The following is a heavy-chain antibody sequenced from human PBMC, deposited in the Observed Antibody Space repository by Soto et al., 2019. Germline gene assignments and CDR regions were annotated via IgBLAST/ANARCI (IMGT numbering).Heavy chain of an antibody. J-gene: IGHJ3*02. CDR3: AKVEGPTVTHVLDAFDI. V-gene: IGHV3-23*01. CDR2: ISGSGGST. Sequence: GGSLRLSCAASGFTFSSYAMSWVRQAPGKGLEWVSAISGSGGSTYYADSVKGRFTISRDNSKNTLYLQMNSLRAEDTAVYYCAKVEGPTVTHVLDAFDIWGQGTMVTVSS. D-gene: IGHD4-17*01. CDR1: GFTFSSYA.